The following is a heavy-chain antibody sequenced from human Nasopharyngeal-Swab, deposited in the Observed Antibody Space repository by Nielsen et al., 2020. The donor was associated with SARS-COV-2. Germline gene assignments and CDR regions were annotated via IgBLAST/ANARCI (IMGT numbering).Heavy chain of an antibody. Sequence: VRQAPGKGLEWVAVISYGGSNKYYADSVKGRFTISRDNSKNTLYLQMNSLRAEDTAVYYCAKDRGSSGYYYGMDVWGQGTTVTVSS. D-gene: IGHD6-13*01. J-gene: IGHJ6*02. CDR2: ISYGGSNK. CDR3: AKDRGSSGYYYGMDV. V-gene: IGHV3-30*18.